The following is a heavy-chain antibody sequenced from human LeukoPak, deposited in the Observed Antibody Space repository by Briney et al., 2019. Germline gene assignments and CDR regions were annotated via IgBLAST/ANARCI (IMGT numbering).Heavy chain of an antibody. CDR2: IYPGDSDT. V-gene: IGHV5-51*01. J-gene: IGHJ3*02. Sequence: GESLKISCKGSGYSFTSYWIGWVRQMPGKGLEWMGIIYPGDSDTRYSPSFQGQVTISADKSISTAYLQWSSLKASDTAMYYCAGPTREAVAEDAFDIWGQGTMVTVSS. CDR3: AGPTREAVAEDAFDI. D-gene: IGHD6-19*01. CDR1: GYSFTSYW.